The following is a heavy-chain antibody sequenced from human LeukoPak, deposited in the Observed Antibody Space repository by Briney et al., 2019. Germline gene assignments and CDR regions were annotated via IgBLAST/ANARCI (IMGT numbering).Heavy chain of an antibody. D-gene: IGHD6-19*01. CDR1: GGPINSYY. Sequence: NSSETLSLTCTVSGGPINSYYWSWIRQPPGKGLEWIGYVYYSGTTNYNSALKSRVIISVDTSKNQFSLKLSSVTAADTAVYYCARDKATYSSGWYGQRVGAFDIWGQGTMVTVSS. J-gene: IGHJ3*02. CDR2: VYYSGTT. V-gene: IGHV4-59*01. CDR3: ARDKATYSSGWYGQRVGAFDI.